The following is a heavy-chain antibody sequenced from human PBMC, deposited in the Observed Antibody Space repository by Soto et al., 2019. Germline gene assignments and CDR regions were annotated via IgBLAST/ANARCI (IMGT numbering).Heavy chain of an antibody. CDR1: GGSISSYY. Sequence: SETLSLTCNVSGGSISSYYWNWIRQPPGKGLEWIAYIYYNGNTDSNPSLESRVTISVDTSKNQFSLKLSSVTAADTAVYYCARDLYGSGRNWFDPWGQGTLVTVSS. J-gene: IGHJ5*02. V-gene: IGHV4-59*12. D-gene: IGHD3-10*01. CDR2: IYYNGNT. CDR3: ARDLYGSGRNWFDP.